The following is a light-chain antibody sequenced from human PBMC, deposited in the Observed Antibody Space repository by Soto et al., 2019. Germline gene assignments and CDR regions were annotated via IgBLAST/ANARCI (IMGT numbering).Light chain of an antibody. CDR2: VAS. CDR1: QRVRSSY. V-gene: IGKV3-20*01. J-gene: IGKJ1*01. CDR3: QQYGSSPMA. Sequence: IVLTQSPGTMSLSTGKRANLSCRASQRVRSSYLAWYQQKPGQAPSLLIYVASSSATGIPDRFSGSGSGTDFTLTICRLEPEDFAVYYCQQYGSSPMAFGQGTKVDIK.